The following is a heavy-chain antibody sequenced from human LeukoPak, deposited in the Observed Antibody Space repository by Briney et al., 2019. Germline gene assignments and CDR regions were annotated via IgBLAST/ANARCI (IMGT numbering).Heavy chain of an antibody. CDR1: GGTFSSYA. CDR3: ARGPGITIPYNWFDP. CDR2: IIPIFGTA. V-gene: IGHV1-69*05. J-gene: IGHJ5*02. D-gene: IGHD3-3*01. Sequence: SVKVSCKASGGTFSSYAISWVRQAPGQGLEWVGRIIPIFGTANYAQKFQGRVTITTDESTSTAYMELSSLRSEDTAVYYCARGPGITIPYNWFDPWGQGTLVTVSS.